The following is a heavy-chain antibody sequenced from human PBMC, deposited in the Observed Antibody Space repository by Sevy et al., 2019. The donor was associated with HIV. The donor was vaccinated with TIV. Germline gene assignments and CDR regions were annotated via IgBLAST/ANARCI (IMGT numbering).Heavy chain of an antibody. J-gene: IGHJ4*02. CDR2: ISAYNGNT. Sequence: ASVKVSCKASGYTLTSYGISWVRRAPGQGLEWMGWISAYNGNTKYAQKFQGRVTMTTDTSTSTAYMELRSLRSDDTAVYYCARAFVDTAMVTNYWGQGSLVTVSS. D-gene: IGHD5-18*01. CDR1: GYTLTSYG. CDR3: ARAFVDTAMVTNY. V-gene: IGHV1-18*01.